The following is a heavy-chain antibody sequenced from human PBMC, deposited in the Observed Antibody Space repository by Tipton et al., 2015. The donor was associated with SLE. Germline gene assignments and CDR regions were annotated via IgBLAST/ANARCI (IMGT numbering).Heavy chain of an antibody. V-gene: IGHV4-34*01. CDR2: INHSGST. CDR3: ARGRNDFWSGSLFYFYYMDV. CDR1: GGSFSDYY. Sequence: AGLVKPSETLSLTCGVYGGSFSDYYASWIRQPPGKGLEWIGEINHSGSTNYNPSLKSRVTISLDTSKTQFSLKLTSVTAADTALYYCARGRNDFWSGSLFYFYYMDVWGKGTTVAVSS. J-gene: IGHJ6*03. D-gene: IGHD3-3*01.